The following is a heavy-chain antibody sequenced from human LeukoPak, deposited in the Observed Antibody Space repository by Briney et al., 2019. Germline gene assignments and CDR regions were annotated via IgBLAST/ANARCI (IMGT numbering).Heavy chain of an antibody. V-gene: IGHV3-15*01. CDR3: TTDRFD. J-gene: IGHJ4*02. CDR2: IKSIPDGGTT. Sequence: PGGSLRLSCAVSGFTLANAWMSWVRQAPGKGLEWVGRIKSIPDGGTTDYTAPVKGRFIISRHESEDTLYLQMNSLRAEDTAVYYCTTDRFDWGQGTLVTVSS. CDR1: GFTLANAW.